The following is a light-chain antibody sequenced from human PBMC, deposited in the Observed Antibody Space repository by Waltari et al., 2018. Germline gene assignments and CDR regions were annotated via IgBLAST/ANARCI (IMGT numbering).Light chain of an antibody. CDR3: QHYLRLPVT. CDR2: GAS. CDR1: QSVSRA. V-gene: IGKV3-20*01. J-gene: IGKJ1*01. Sequence: EIVLTQSPGTLSLSLGETATVSCRASQSVSRALACYQQKPGQAPRLLIHGASTRAPGIPDRFSGSGSGTDFSLTISRLEPDDFAVYYCQHYLRLPVTFGQGTTVEI.